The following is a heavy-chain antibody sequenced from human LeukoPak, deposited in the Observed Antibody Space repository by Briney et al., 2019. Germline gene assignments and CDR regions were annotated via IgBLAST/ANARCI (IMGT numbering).Heavy chain of an antibody. J-gene: IGHJ6*03. CDR1: GFTFSDYY. V-gene: IGHV3-11*01. D-gene: IGHD3-22*01. CDR2: ISRSGSTI. CDR3: ARASDYYDSSGTNYYYYYMDV. Sequence: GGSLRLSCATSGFTFSDYYMTWIRQAQGRGLEWLSYISRSGSTIYYADSVKGRFTISRDNAKNSLYLQKDSLRADDTAVYYCARASDYYDSSGTNYYYYYMDVWGNGTTVTVSS.